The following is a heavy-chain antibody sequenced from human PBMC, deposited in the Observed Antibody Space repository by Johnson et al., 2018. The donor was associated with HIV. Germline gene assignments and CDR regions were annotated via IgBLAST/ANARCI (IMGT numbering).Heavy chain of an antibody. D-gene: IGHD2-8*01. CDR1: GFTFSPYG. Sequence: VQLVESGGGVVQSGRSLRLSCAASGFTFSPYGMHWVRQAPGKGLEWVTIISYDGSDKYYADSVKGRFTISRDNSKNSLYLQMNSLRAEDTGVYYCAKEAGNGAFDVWGQGTMVTVSS. J-gene: IGHJ3*01. CDR2: ISYDGSDK. V-gene: IGHV3-30*18. CDR3: AKEAGNGAFDV.